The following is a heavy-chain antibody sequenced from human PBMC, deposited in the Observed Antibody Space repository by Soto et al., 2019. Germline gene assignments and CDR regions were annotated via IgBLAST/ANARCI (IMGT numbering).Heavy chain of an antibody. Sequence: EVNLLESGGGVVQPGESLRNSCVGSGFTFKNYAMTWVRQAPGKGLEWVSGTTGSGANKHYADSVRGRFTISRDNSKKTLYLEMKSLRVEDTAVYYCAKDGDFGEDGPAEYFEHWGQGTLVTVSS. CDR1: GFTFKNYA. V-gene: IGHV3-23*01. J-gene: IGHJ1*01. CDR3: AKDGDFGEDGPAEYFEH. CDR2: TTGSGANK. D-gene: IGHD4-17*01.